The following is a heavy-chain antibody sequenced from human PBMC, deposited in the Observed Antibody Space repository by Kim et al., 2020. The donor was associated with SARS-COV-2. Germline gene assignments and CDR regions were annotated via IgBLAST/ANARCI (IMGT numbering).Heavy chain of an antibody. CDR3: ASSLSIVGTTTFDY. D-gene: IGHD1-26*01. CDR1: GGSVSRGYYY. J-gene: IGHJ4*02. Sequence: SETLSLTCTVSGGSVSRGYYYWSWIRQPPGRGLEWVGEIHNSGSTNYNPSLKSRVTISVDTSKNQFSLKLSSVTAADAAVYYCASSLSIVGTTTFDYWGQGTLVTVST. CDR2: IHNSGST. V-gene: IGHV4-61*01.